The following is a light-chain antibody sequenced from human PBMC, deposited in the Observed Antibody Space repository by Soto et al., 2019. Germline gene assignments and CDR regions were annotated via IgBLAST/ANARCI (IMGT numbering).Light chain of an antibody. CDR3: CSYAGSSTFVV. Sequence: QSVLTQPASMSGSPGQSITISCTGTSSDVGGYKYVSWYQQHPGKAPKLMIYEGSKRPSGVSNRFSGSKSGNTASLTISGLQAEDEADYYCCSYAGSSTFVVFGGGTKLTVL. V-gene: IGLV2-23*03. CDR2: EGS. J-gene: IGLJ2*01. CDR1: SSDVGGYKY.